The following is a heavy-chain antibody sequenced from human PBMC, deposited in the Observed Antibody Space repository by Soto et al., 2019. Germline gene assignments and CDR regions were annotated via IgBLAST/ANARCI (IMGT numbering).Heavy chain of an antibody. V-gene: IGHV3-73*01. D-gene: IGHD5-12*01. Sequence: PGESLKISCAASGFTFSGSAMHWVRQASGKGLEWVGRIRSKANSYATAYAASVKGRSTISRDDSKNTAYLQMNSLKTEDTAVYYCSRGVATTELDYWGQGTLVTVSS. J-gene: IGHJ4*02. CDR1: GFTFSGSA. CDR2: IRSKANSYAT. CDR3: SRGVATTELDY.